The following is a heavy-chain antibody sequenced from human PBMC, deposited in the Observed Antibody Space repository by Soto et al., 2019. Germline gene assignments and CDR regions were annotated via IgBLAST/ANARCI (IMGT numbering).Heavy chain of an antibody. V-gene: IGHV3-30*09. CDR1: GFTFSSYA. D-gene: IGHD6-19*01. J-gene: IGHJ6*02. CDR2: ISYDGSNK. CDR3: ARDPPGRYSIAVAGTARDYYYYYGMDV. Sequence: QVQLVESGGGVVQPGRSLRLSCAASGFTFSSYAMHWVRQAPGKGLEWVAVISYDGSNKYYADSVKGRFAISRDNSKNTLYLQMNSLRAEDTAVYYCARDPPGRYSIAVAGTARDYYYYYGMDVWGQGTTVTVSS.